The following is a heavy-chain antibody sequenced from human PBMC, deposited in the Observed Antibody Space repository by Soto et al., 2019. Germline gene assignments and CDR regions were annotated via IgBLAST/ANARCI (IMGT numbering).Heavy chain of an antibody. CDR1: GFTFSSYA. V-gene: IGHV3-23*01. CDR2: ISGSGGST. CDR3: AKIGHLLQNPIVVVPEPFDY. D-gene: IGHD3-22*01. Sequence: PGGSLRLSCAASGFTFSSYAMSWVRQAPGKGLEWVSAISGSGGSTYYADSVKGRFTISRDNSKNTLYLQMNSLRAEDTAVYYCAKIGHLLQNPIVVVPEPFDYWGQGTLVTVSS. J-gene: IGHJ4*02.